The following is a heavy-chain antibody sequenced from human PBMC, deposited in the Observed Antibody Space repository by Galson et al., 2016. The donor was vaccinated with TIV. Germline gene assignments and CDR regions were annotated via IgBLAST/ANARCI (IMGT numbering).Heavy chain of an antibody. Sequence: SVKVSCKASGYTFTEYYIHWVRQAPGQGLEWMGWINPNSGGTMYAQKFQGWVTMTRDTSITTAYMELSRLKSDDTAVDYGAKIGQEHDAFDIWGQGTMVTVFS. CDR3: AKIGQEHDAFDI. V-gene: IGHV1-2*04. J-gene: IGHJ3*02. D-gene: IGHD1/OR15-1a*01. CDR1: GYTFTEYY. CDR2: INPNSGGT.